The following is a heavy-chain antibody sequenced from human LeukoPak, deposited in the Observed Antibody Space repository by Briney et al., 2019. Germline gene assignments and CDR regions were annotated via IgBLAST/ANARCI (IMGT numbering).Heavy chain of an antibody. CDR2: ISYDGSNK. D-gene: IGHD2-2*02. J-gene: IGHJ4*02. Sequence: GGSLRLSCAASGFTFSSYAMHWVRQAPGKGLEWVAVISYDGSNKYYADSVKGRFTISRDNSKNMLYLQMNSLRAEDTAVYYCAKAGYGTAIRNAFDYWGQGTLVTVSS. CDR3: AKAGYGTAIRNAFDY. CDR1: GFTFSSYA. V-gene: IGHV3-30-3*01.